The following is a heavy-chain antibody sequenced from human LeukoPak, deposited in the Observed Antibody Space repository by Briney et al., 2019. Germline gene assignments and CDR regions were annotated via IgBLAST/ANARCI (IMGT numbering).Heavy chain of an antibody. Sequence: GGSLRLSCAASGFTFSSYSMNWVRQAPGKGLEWVSAISGSGGSTYYADSVKGRFTISRDNSKNTLYLQMNSLRAEDTAVYYCAKDLPDTAMVTVAGFFDYWGQGTLVTVSS. CDR2: ISGSGGST. CDR1: GFTFSSYS. CDR3: AKDLPDTAMVTVAGFFDY. D-gene: IGHD5-18*01. J-gene: IGHJ4*02. V-gene: IGHV3-23*01.